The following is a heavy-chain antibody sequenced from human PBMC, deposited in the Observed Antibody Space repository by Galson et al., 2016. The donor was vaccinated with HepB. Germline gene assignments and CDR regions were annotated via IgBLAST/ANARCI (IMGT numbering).Heavy chain of an antibody. D-gene: IGHD1-26*01. CDR2: IYPGDSDT. J-gene: IGHJ4*02. CDR1: GYSFTSYW. CDR3: VRGGVQPDFGH. V-gene: IGHV5-51*01. Sequence: QSGAEVKKPGGSLKISCKGSGYSFTSYWIGWVRQMPGKGLEWMGIIYPGDSDTRYSPSFEGQATISVDKSIVTAYLQWSSLKASDTAGYYCVRGGVQPDFGHGGQGTLVTGSS.